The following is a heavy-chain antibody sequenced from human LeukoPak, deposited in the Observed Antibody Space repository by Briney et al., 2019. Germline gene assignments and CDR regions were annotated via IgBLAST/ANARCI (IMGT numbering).Heavy chain of an antibody. CDR3: ARAPYCSGGSCAGAFDI. D-gene: IGHD2-15*01. Sequence: SETLSLTCTVSGGSISSSSYYWGWIRQPPGKGLEWIGYIYYSGSTNYNPSLKSRVTISVDTSKNQFSLKLSSVTAADTAVYYCARAPYCSGGSCAGAFDIWGQGTLVTVSS. CDR2: IYYSGST. V-gene: IGHV4-61*05. CDR1: GGSISSSSYY. J-gene: IGHJ4*02.